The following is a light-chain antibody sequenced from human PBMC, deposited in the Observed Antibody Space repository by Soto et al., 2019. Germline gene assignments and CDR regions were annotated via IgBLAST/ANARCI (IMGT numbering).Light chain of an antibody. V-gene: IGLV2-14*01. CDR1: SSDIGGFYY. J-gene: IGLJ1*01. CDR2: QVS. Sequence: QSALTQPASVPGSPGQSITISCTGTSSDIGGFYYVSWYQHHPGKDPKLMIYQVSNRPSGVSNRFSGSKSGNTASLTISGLQAEDEADYFCSSYSSSSTFYVFGAGTKVTVL. CDR3: SSYSSSSTFYV.